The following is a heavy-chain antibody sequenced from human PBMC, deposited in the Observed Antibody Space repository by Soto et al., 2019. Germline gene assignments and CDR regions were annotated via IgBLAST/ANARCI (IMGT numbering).Heavy chain of an antibody. CDR2: INHSGST. CDR1: GGSFSGYY. CDR3: ARVPTVAGLYYYYGMDV. D-gene: IGHD6-19*01. Sequence: SETLSLTCAVYGGSFSGYYWSWIRQPPGKGLEWIGEINHSGSTNYNPSLKSRVTISVDTSKNQFSLKLSSVTAADTAVYYCARVPTVAGLYYYYGMDVWGQGTTVT. V-gene: IGHV4-34*01. J-gene: IGHJ6*02.